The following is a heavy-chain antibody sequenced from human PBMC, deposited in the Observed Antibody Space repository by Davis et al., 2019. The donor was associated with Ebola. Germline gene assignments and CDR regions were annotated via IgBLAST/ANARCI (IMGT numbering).Heavy chain of an antibody. CDR2: ISYDGSNK. Sequence: GESLKISCAASGFTFSSYAMHWVRQAPGKGLEWVAVISYDGSNKYYADSVKGRFTISRDNSKNTLYLQMNSLRAEDTAVYYCALSIAAAAGWFDPWGQGTLVTVSS. J-gene: IGHJ5*02. V-gene: IGHV3-30*04. D-gene: IGHD6-13*01. CDR1: GFTFSSYA. CDR3: ALSIAAAAGWFDP.